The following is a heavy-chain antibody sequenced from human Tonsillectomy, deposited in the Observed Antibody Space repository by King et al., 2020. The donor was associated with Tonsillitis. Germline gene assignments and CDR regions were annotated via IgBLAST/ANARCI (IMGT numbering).Heavy chain of an antibody. CDR2: LSGDNRTT. CDR1: GFTLSDYS. D-gene: IGHD3-10*01. V-gene: IGHV3-48*02. CDR3: ARGRYYYGSGSFYNWYLDL. Sequence: DVQLVESGGALVQPGGSLRVSCAVSGFTLSDYSMNWVRQAPGKGLEWVSYLSGDNRTTYYADSVTGRFTISRDKAKSSLYLQMNSLREEDTAVYYCARGRYYYGSGSFYNWYLDLWGRGTLVTVSS. J-gene: IGHJ2*01.